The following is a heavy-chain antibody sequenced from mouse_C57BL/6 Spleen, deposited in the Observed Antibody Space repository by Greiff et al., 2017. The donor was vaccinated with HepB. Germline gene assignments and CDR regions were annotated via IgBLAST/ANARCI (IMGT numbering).Heavy chain of an antibody. V-gene: IGHV5-16*01. CDR1: GFTFSDYY. CDR2: INYDGSST. Sequence: EVKLMESEGGLVQPGSSMKLSCTASGFTFSDYYMAWVRQVPEKGLEWVANINYDGSSTYYLDSLKSRFIISRDNAKNILYLQMSSLKSEDTATYYCARQGSGYPLDYWGQGTTLTVSS. CDR3: ARQGSGYPLDY. D-gene: IGHD3-2*02. J-gene: IGHJ2*01.